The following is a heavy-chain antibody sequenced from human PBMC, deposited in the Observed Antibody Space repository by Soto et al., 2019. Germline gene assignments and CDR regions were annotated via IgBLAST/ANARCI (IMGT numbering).Heavy chain of an antibody. V-gene: IGHV3-48*02. Sequence: GSLRLSCAASGFTFSSYSMNWVRQAPGKGLEWVSYISSSSSTIYYADSVKGRFTISRDNAKNSLYLQMNSLRDEDTAVYYCARVDCSGGSCYSSHYYYGMDVWGQGTTVTVSS. CDR2: ISSSSSTI. CDR1: GFTFSSYS. J-gene: IGHJ6*02. D-gene: IGHD2-15*01. CDR3: ARVDCSGGSCYSSHYYYGMDV.